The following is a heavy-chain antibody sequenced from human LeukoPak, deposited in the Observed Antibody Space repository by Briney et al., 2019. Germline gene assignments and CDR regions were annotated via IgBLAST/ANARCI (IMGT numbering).Heavy chain of an antibody. V-gene: IGHV1-69*13. CDR3: ARDLDTYGSGSYDFDY. CDR1: GGTFSSYA. Sequence: SVKVSCKASGGTFSSYAISWVRQAPGQGLEWMGGIIPIFGTANYAQKFQGRVTITADESTSTAYMELSSLRSEDTAVYYCARDLDTYGSGSYDFDYWGQGTLVTVSS. J-gene: IGHJ4*02. D-gene: IGHD3-10*01. CDR2: IIPIFGTA.